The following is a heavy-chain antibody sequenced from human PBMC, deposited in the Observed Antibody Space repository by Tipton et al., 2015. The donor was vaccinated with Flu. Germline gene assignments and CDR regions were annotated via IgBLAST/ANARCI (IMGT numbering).Heavy chain of an antibody. J-gene: IGHJ4*02. CDR3: ARTDFGDYVLDY. D-gene: IGHD4-17*01. V-gene: IGHV4-30-4*01. CDR1: GDSISRGDYY. CDR2: IHYSGST. Sequence: TLSLTCTASGDSISRGDYYWSWIRQPPGKGLESMGYIHYSGSTYSNPSLKSRVTISIDTSKNQFSLRLSSVTAADTAVYYCARTDFGDYVLDYWGQGTLVTVSS.